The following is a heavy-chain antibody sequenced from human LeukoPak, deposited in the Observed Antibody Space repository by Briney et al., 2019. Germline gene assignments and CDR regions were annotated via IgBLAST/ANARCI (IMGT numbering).Heavy chain of an antibody. Sequence: ASVKVSCKASRYTFTSYGISWVRQAPGQGLEWMGWISAYNGNTNYAQKLQGRVTMTTDTSTSTAYMELRSLRSDDTAVYYCARSLGYCSSTSCSFDYWGQGTLVNVSS. CDR2: ISAYNGNT. V-gene: IGHV1-18*01. CDR1: RYTFTSYG. D-gene: IGHD2-2*01. J-gene: IGHJ4*02. CDR3: ARSLGYCSSTSCSFDY.